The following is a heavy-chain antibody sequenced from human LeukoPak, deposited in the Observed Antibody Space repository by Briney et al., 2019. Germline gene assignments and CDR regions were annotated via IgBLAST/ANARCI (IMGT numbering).Heavy chain of an antibody. Sequence: SVKVSCKASGGTFSSYATSWVRQAPGQGLEWMGRIIPILGIANYAQKFQGRVTITADKSTSTAYMELSSLRSEDTAVYYCARVVDDSRSDYFDYWGQGTLVTVSS. CDR2: IIPILGIA. CDR1: GGTFSSYA. CDR3: ARVVDDSRSDYFDY. D-gene: IGHD3-22*01. V-gene: IGHV1-69*04. J-gene: IGHJ4*02.